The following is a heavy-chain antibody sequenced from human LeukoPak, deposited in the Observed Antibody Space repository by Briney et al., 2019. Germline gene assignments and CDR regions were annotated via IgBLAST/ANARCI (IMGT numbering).Heavy chain of an antibody. CDR1: GGTFSSYA. Sequence: SVKVSCKASGGTFSSYAISWVRQAPGQGLEWMGGIIPIFGTANYAQKFQGRVTITADESASTAYMELSSLRSEDTAVYYCASGYCSSTSCYRIDYWGQGTLVTVSS. V-gene: IGHV1-69*13. J-gene: IGHJ4*02. CDR2: IIPIFGTA. CDR3: ASGYCSSTSCYRIDY. D-gene: IGHD2-2*01.